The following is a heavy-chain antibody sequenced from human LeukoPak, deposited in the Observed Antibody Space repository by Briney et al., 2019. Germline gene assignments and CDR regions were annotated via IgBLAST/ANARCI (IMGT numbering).Heavy chain of an antibody. CDR3: ARGLIVGAIYY. V-gene: IGHV1-8*01. CDR2: MNPNSGNT. J-gene: IGHJ4*02. Sequence: SVNVSCKASGYTFSSYAINWVRQATGQGHEWMGWMNPNSGNTGYAQKFQGRVTMTRNTSISTAYMELSSLRSEDTAVYYCARGLIVGAIYYWGQGTLVTVSS. CDR1: GYTFSSYA. D-gene: IGHD1-26*01.